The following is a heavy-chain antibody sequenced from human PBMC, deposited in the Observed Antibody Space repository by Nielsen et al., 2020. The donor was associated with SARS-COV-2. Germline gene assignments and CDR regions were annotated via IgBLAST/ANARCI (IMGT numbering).Heavy chain of an antibody. CDR1: GFTFSDYY. V-gene: IGHV3-11*05. CDR2: ISSSSSYT. CDR3: ARDEDYYYYGMDV. Sequence: GESLKISCAASGFTFSDYYMSWIRQAPGKGLEWVSYISSSSSYTNYADSVKGRFTISRDNAKNSLYLQMNSLRAEDTAVYYCARDEDYYYYGMDVWGQGTTVTVSS. J-gene: IGHJ6*02.